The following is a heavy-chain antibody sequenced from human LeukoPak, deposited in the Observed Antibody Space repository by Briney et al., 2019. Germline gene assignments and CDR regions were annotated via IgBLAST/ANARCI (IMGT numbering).Heavy chain of an antibody. J-gene: IGHJ4*02. D-gene: IGHD1-26*01. Sequence: KPSETLSLTCAVSGYSISSGYYWGWIRQPPGKGLEWIGSIYHSGSTYHNPSLKSRVTISVDTSKNQFSLKLSSVTAADTAVYYCAGLWWELLGGFDYWGQGTLVTVSS. CDR3: AGLWWELLGGFDY. CDR2: IYHSGST. CDR1: GYSISSGYY. V-gene: IGHV4-38-2*01.